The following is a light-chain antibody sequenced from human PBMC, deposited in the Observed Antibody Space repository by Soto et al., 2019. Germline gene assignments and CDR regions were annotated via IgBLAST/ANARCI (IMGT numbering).Light chain of an antibody. CDR1: QSVTNNY. CDR2: DAS. Sequence: EIVLTQSPGTLSLSPGEGATLSCRASQSVTNNYLAWYQQKPGQAPRLLIYDASSRASGIPDSFSGSASGTDFTLTIRRLEPADFAVYYCQQYGSSPLTFGRGTKVEIK. CDR3: QQYGSSPLT. J-gene: IGKJ4*01. V-gene: IGKV3-20*01.